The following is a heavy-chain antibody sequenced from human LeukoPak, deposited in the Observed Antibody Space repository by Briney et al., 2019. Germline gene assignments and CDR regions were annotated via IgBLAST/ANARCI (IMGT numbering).Heavy chain of an antibody. CDR1: GGSINSGGYS. CDR2: IYYSGSS. D-gene: IGHD4-11*01. J-gene: IGHJ6*02. V-gene: IGHV4-61*08. CDR3: ARPTGPGGMDV. Sequence: SETLSLTCAVSGGSINSGGYSWSWIRQPPGKGLEWIGYIYYSGSSNYNPSLKSRVTLSVDTSKNQFSLELTSVTAADTAVYYCARPTGPGGMDVWGQGTTVTVSS.